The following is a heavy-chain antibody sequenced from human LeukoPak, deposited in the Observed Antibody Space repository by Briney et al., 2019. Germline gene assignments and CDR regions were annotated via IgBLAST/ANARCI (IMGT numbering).Heavy chain of an antibody. CDR1: GGTFSSYA. J-gene: IGHJ6*02. CDR3: ATRGGYDILTGPVGSYYGMDV. CDR2: IIPIFGTA. D-gene: IGHD3-9*01. Sequence: SVKVSCKASGGTFSSYAISWVRQAPGQGLEWMGGIIPIFGTANYAQKFQGRVTITADESTSTAYMELSSLRSEDTAVYYCATRGGYDILTGPVGSYYGMDVWGQGTTVTVSS. V-gene: IGHV1-69*13.